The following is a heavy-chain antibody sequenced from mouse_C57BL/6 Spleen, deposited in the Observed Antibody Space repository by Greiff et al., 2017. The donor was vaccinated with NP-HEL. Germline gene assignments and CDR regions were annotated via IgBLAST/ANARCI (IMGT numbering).Heavy chain of an antibody. V-gene: IGHV1-82*01. CDR3: ARTDYDYPFYAMDY. Sequence: QVQLQQSGPELVKPGASVKISCKASGYAFSSSWMNWVKQRPGKGLEWIGRIYPGDGDTNYNGKFKGKATLTADKSSSTAYMQLSSLTSEDSAVYCCARTDYDYPFYAMDYWGQGTSVTVSS. J-gene: IGHJ4*01. D-gene: IGHD2-4*01. CDR2: IYPGDGDT. CDR1: GYAFSSSW.